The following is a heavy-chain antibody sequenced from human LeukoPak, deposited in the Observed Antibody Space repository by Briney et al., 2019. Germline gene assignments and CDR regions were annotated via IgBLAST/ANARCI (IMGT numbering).Heavy chain of an antibody. V-gene: IGHV3-53*01. Sequence: GGALRLSCAASGFTDSSNYMSWVRQAPGRGVEWVSVIYSGGSTYYADSVMGRFTISRTNSKNTLYLQTNSLRAEDTAVYYCARDSPPGLVGDFWSGCLDVWGKGTPVTVSS. D-gene: IGHD3-3*01. CDR3: ARDSPPGLVGDFWSGCLDV. J-gene: IGHJ6*04. CDR2: IYSGGST. CDR1: GFTDSSNY.